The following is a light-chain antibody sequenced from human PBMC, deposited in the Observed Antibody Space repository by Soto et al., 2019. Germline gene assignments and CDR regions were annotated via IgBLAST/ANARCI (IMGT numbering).Light chain of an antibody. CDR2: GAS. CDR1: ESVSTNY. V-gene: IGKV3-20*01. J-gene: IGKJ4*01. Sequence: EIVLTQSPGTLSLSPGERATLSCRASESVSTNYLAWYQQKPGQAPRLLISGASSRATGIPDRVSGSGSGADFTLTINRLEPEDVAVYYCQQYGSVPLTFGGGTKVEIK. CDR3: QQYGSVPLT.